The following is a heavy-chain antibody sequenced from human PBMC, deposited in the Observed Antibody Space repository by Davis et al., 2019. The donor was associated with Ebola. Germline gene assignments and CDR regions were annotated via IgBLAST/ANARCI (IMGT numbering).Heavy chain of an antibody. CDR2: IYYSGST. CDR3: ARVATTMIGFAFDI. CDR1: GGSTSTYY. D-gene: IGHD3-22*01. Sequence: MPSETLSLTCTVSGGSTSTYYWSWIRQPPGKGLEWIGYIYYSGSTNYNPSLKSRVTISVDTSKNQFSLKLSSVTAADTAVYYCARVATTMIGFAFDIWGQGTLVTVSS. J-gene: IGHJ4*02. V-gene: IGHV4-59*01.